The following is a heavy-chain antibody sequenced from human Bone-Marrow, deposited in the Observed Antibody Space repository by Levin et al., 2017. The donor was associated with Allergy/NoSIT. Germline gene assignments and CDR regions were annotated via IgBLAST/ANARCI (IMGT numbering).Heavy chain of an antibody. CDR3: AKSLWFGAYFDY. CDR2: IYHSGRT. J-gene: IGHJ4*02. D-gene: IGHD3-10*01. CDR1: GGSISSGGYS. Sequence: SQTLSLTCAVSGGSISSGGYSWRWIRQPPGKGLEWIGYIYHSGRTYYNPSLKSRVTISMDRSKNHFSLNLTSVTAADTAVYFCAKSLWFGAYFDYWGQGTLVTVSS. V-gene: IGHV4-30-2*01.